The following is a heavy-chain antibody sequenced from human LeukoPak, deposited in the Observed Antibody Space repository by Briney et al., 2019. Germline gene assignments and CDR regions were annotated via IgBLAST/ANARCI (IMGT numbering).Heavy chain of an antibody. Sequence: PSETLSLTCTVSGGSISSSSYYWGWIRQPPGKGLEWIGTIYYSGSTYCNPSLYYNPSLKSRVTISVDTSKNQLSLKLSSVTAADTAVYYCARDGCSTNSCPLDSWGQGTLVTVSS. CDR2: IYYSGST. D-gene: IGHD2-2*01. J-gene: IGHJ4*02. V-gene: IGHV4-39*02. CDR3: ARDGCSTNSCPLDS. CDR1: GGSISSSSYY.